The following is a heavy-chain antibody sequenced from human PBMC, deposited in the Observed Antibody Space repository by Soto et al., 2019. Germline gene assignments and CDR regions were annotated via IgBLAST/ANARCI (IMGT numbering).Heavy chain of an antibody. CDR3: ARTSIVGATTNWFDP. Sequence: GVSVKVSCKASGYTFTSYDINWVRQATGQGLEWMGWMNPNSGNTGYAQKFQGRVTMTRNTSISTAYMELSSLRSEDTAVYYCARTSIVGATTNWFDPWGQGTLVTVSS. V-gene: IGHV1-8*01. J-gene: IGHJ5*02. CDR1: GYTFTSYD. D-gene: IGHD1-26*01. CDR2: MNPNSGNT.